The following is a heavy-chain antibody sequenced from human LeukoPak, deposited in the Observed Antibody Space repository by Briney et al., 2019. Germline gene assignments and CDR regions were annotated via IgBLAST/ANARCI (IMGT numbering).Heavy chain of an antibody. J-gene: IGHJ4*02. D-gene: IGHD4-11*01. Sequence: GGSLRLSCVAYNFTFKAYNMNWVRQAAGKGLEWISYITYSSNTISYADSVRGRFSVSRDNDKDAVYLQLNSLTDEDTAIYYCARDWGYGYSDQWGQGTLVTVPS. CDR3: ARDWGYGYSDQ. CDR1: NFTFKAYN. CDR2: ITYSSNTI. V-gene: IGHV3-48*02.